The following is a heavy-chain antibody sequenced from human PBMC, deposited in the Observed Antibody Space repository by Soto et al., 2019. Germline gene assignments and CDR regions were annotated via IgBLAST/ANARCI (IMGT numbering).Heavy chain of an antibody. Sequence: ASVKVSCKASGYTFTSYGISWVRQAPGQGLEWMGWISAYNGNTNYAQKLQGRVTMTTDTSTSTAYMELRSLRSDDTAVYYCARTRAVVVPAATAWFDPWGQGTLVTVSS. V-gene: IGHV1-18*01. CDR2: ISAYNGNT. CDR3: ARTRAVVVPAATAWFDP. J-gene: IGHJ5*02. CDR1: GYTFTSYG. D-gene: IGHD2-2*01.